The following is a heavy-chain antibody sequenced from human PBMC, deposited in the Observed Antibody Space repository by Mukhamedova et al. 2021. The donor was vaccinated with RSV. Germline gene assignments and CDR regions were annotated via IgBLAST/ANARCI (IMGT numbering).Heavy chain of an antibody. J-gene: IGHJ1*01. V-gene: IGHV3-49*04. CDR3: TSGSTQY. CDR2: IRTQAYGGTT. Sequence: GDNALNWVRQAPGKGLEWVGYIRTQAYGGTTDYAASVQGRFTISRDDSANIAYLQMNSLRTNDTAVYYCTSGSTQYWGHGTLVTVSS. CDR1: GDNA. D-gene: IGHD1-26*01.